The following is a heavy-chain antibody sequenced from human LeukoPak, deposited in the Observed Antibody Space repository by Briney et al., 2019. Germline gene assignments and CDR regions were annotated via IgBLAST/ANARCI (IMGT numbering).Heavy chain of an antibody. CDR2: IYPGDSDT. D-gene: IGHD3-22*01. Sequence: GESLKISCKGSGYSFTSYWIGWARQMPGKGLEWMGIIYPGDSDTRYSPSFQGQVTISADKSISTAYLQWSSLKASDTAMYYCARAYYYDSSGYLYYFDYWGQGTLVTVSS. J-gene: IGHJ4*02. V-gene: IGHV5-51*01. CDR1: GYSFTSYW. CDR3: ARAYYYDSSGYLYYFDY.